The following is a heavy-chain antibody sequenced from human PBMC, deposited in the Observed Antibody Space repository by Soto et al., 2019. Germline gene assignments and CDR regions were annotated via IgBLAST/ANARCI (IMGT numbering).Heavy chain of an antibody. CDR2: VSDAGSNK. Sequence: GGSLRLSCAASGFTFSRYDMHWVRQAPGKGLEWVAVVSDAGSNKYYADSVRGRFTISRDNSKSMLYLQMNNLTTDDTAVYYCAKTGYIYGRYFDFWGQGTLVTVSS. V-gene: IGHV3-30*18. D-gene: IGHD5-18*01. CDR3: AKTGYIYGRYFDF. CDR1: GFTFSRYD. J-gene: IGHJ4*02.